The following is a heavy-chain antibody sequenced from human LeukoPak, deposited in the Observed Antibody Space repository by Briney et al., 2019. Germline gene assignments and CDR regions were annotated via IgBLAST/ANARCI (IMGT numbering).Heavy chain of an antibody. D-gene: IGHD3-22*01. V-gene: IGHV1-69*13. CDR2: IIPIFGTA. J-gene: IGHJ5*02. CDR1: GGTFSSYA. CDR3: ARVPTYYYDSSGYGTWYNWFDP. Sequence: ASVKVSCKASGGTFSSYAISWVRQAPGQGLEWMGGIIPIFGTANYAQKFQGRVTITADESTSTAYMELSTLRSEDTAVYYCARVPTYYYDSSGYGTWYNWFDPSCQGTLVTVSS.